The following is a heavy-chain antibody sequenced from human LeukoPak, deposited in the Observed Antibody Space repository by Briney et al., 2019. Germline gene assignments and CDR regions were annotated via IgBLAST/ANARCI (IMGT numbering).Heavy chain of an antibody. D-gene: IGHD4-11*01. V-gene: IGHV3-7*01. CDR2: IKQDGSVK. CDR1: EFSFSSYW. J-gene: IGHJ4*02. CDR3: ARGPSTTLTTK. Sequence: SGGSLRLSCVASEFSFSSYWMTWVRQAPGKGLEWVANIKQDGSVKNYVDSVKGRFTISRDNAENSLYLQTNSLRVEDTAVYYCARGPSTTLTTKWGQGTLVTVSS.